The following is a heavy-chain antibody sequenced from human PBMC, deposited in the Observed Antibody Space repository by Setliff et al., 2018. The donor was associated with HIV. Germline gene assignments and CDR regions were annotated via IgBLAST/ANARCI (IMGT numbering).Heavy chain of an antibody. V-gene: IGHV4-59*12. CDR1: GGSINDYY. Sequence: SETLSLTCTVSGGSINDYYWTWIRQPPGKRLEWIGYISYRGITNYSPSLKSRVSMSVDTSKNQFSLRLSSVTATDTAIYFCARENYDSSMDVWGQGTTVTVSS. CDR2: ISYRGIT. D-gene: IGHD3-3*01. J-gene: IGHJ6*02. CDR3: ARENYDSSMDV.